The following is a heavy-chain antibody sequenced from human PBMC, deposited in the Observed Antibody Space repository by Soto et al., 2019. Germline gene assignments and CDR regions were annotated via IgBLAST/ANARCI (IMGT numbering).Heavy chain of an antibody. D-gene: IGHD5-12*01. CDR3: ARVPGDMVAILCIYPLDGREPLSDVDV. V-gene: IGHV3-30*04. CDR1: GFTFSYYP. J-gene: IGHJ6*02. Sequence: QMQLVQSGGGAVQPGRSLRLSCAASGFTFSYYPMHWVRQAPGKGLEWVAVISFDGSNKYYADSVKGRFTISRDNSKNTLYLQMNSLRAEDTAVYYCARVPGDMVAILCIYPLDGREPLSDVDVWGQGTTVTVSS. CDR2: ISFDGSNK.